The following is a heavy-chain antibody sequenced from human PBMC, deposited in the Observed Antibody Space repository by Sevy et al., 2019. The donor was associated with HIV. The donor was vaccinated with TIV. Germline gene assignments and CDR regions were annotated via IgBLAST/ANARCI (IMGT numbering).Heavy chain of an antibody. J-gene: IGHJ6*02. CDR1: GDSISNYY. V-gene: IGHV4-59*01. D-gene: IGHD3-10*01. CDR2: IYFSVST. CDR3: TRTLWGKVQGILMTPYHYNEMDV. Sequence: SETLSLMCTVSGDSISNYYWSWIRQPLPGKGLEWIGYIYFSVSTNYNPSLKSRATIAVDMSKNQFSLNLTSESAADTAVYYSTRTLWGKVQGILMTPYHYNEMDVWGQGTTVTVSS.